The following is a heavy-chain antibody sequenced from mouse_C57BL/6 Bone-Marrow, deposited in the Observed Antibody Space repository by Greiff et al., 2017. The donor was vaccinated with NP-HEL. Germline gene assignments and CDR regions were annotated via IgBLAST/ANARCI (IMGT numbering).Heavy chain of an antibody. V-gene: IGHV1-26*01. Sequence: EVQLQQSGPELVKPGASVKISCKASGYTFTDYYMNWVKQSHGQSLEWIGDINPNNGGTSYNQKFKGKATLTVDKSSSTAYMELRSLTSEDSAVYYCAREVDYWGQGTSVTVSS. CDR2: INPNNGGT. J-gene: IGHJ4*01. CDR1: GYTFTDYY. CDR3: AREVDY.